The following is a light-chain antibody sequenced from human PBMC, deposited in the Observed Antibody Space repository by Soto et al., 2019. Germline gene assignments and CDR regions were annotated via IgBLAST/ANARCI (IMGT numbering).Light chain of an antibody. J-gene: IGKJ5*01. CDR2: DAS. Sequence: EIVLTQSPPTLSLSPGERVALSCRASQNINNFLAWYQQKPGQAPRLLIYDASNRATGIPARFSGSGSGTDFTLTITSLEPEDFAVYYCQQRSNWPQITFGQGTRLEIK. CDR1: QNINNF. CDR3: QQRSNWPQIT. V-gene: IGKV3-11*01.